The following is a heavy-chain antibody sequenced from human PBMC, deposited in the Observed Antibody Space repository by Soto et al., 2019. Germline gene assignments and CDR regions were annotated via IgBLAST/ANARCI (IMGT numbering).Heavy chain of an antibody. Sequence: QITLKESRPTLVKPTQTLTLTCTFSGFSLSTSGVGVGWIRQPPGKALEWLAVIYWDDDKRYSPSPKSRLNITNDTSKHPSDITMTNLDPVDTATYSSAHSRSCYSGGSSYSGFGYWGQGALVTVSS. D-gene: IGHD2-15*01. CDR1: GFSLSTSGVG. V-gene: IGHV2-5*02. CDR2: IYWDDDK. CDR3: AHSRSCYSGGSSYSGFGY. J-gene: IGHJ4*02.